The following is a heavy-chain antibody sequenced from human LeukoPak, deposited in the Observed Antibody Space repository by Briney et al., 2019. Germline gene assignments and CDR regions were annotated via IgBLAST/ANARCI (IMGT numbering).Heavy chain of an antibody. CDR1: GGSISSSSYY. CDR2: IYYSGST. CDR3: AGGGFVSGYYRKPFDY. J-gene: IGHJ4*02. Sequence: SETLSLTCTVSGGSISSSSYYWGWIRQPPGKGLEWIGSIYYSGSTYYNPSLKSRVTISVDTSKNQFSLKLSSVTAADTAVYYCAGGGFVSGYYRKPFDYWGQGTLVTVSS. V-gene: IGHV4-39*01. D-gene: IGHD3-22*01.